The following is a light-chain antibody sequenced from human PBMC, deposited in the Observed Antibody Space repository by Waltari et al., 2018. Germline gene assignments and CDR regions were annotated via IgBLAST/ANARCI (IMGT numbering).Light chain of an antibody. Sequence: QSALTQPPSASGSPGQSVTISCTGTSSDVGGYNYVSWYQQPPGKAPKLMIYEVNKRPSGVPDRFSGSKSCNTASLTVSGLQAEDEADEYCSSYGGSNNLVFGGGTKVTVL. J-gene: IGLJ2*01. V-gene: IGLV2-8*01. CDR1: SSDVGGYNY. CDR2: EVN. CDR3: SSYGGSNNLV.